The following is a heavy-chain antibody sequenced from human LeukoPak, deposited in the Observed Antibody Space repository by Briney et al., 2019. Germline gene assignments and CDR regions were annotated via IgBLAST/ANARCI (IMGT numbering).Heavy chain of an antibody. V-gene: IGHV1-69*05. J-gene: IGHJ4*02. CDR3: ARVFWYSSSWLYFDY. D-gene: IGHD6-13*01. Sequence: SVKVSCKASGGTFSSYAISWVRQAPGQGLEWMGGIIPIFGTANYAQKFQGRVTITTDESTSTAYMELSSLRSEDTAVYYCARVFWYSSSWLYFDYWGQGTLVTVSS. CDR2: IIPIFGTA. CDR1: GGTFSSYA.